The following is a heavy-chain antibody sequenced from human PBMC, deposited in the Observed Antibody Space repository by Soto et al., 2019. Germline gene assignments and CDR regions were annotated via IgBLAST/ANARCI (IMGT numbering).Heavy chain of an antibody. CDR3: ARAPYYGDYYYYYYMDV. V-gene: IGHV3-11*06. CDR2: ISSSSSYT. D-gene: IGHD4-17*01. J-gene: IGHJ6*03. CDR1: GFTFSDYY. Sequence: GGSLRLSCAASGFTFSDYYMSWIRQAPGKGLEWVSYISSSSSYTNYADSVKGRFTISRDNAKNSLYLQMNSLRAEDTAVYYCARAPYYGDYYYYYYMDVWGKGTTVTVSS.